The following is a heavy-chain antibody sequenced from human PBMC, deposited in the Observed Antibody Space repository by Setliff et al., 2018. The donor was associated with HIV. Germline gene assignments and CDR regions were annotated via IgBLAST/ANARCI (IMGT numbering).Heavy chain of an antibody. J-gene: IGHJ2*01. Sequence: SETLSLTCTVSGDFFSSDYYWGWIRQSPGKGLEWIGSFYETGYTNYNPSFKSRVTISADTSKNQFSLKLSSVTAADTAVYYCARLGRGGVNPRGRWYFDLWGRGTLVTVSS. D-gene: IGHD3-16*01. CDR2: FYETGYT. V-gene: IGHV4-38-2*02. CDR1: GDFFSSDYY. CDR3: ARLGRGGVNPRGRWYFDL.